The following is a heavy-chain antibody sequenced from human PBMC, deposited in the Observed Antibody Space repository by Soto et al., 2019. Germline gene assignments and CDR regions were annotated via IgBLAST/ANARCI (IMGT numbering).Heavy chain of an antibody. Sequence: GGSLRLSCAASGFTFSSYAMSWVRQAPGKGLEWVSAISGSGGSTYYADSVKGRFTISRDNSKNTLYLQMNSLRAEDMAVYYCAKLWFGELTGGWGQGTLVTVSS. CDR2: ISGSGGST. CDR1: GFTFSSYA. V-gene: IGHV3-23*01. J-gene: IGHJ4*02. D-gene: IGHD3-10*01. CDR3: AKLWFGELTGG.